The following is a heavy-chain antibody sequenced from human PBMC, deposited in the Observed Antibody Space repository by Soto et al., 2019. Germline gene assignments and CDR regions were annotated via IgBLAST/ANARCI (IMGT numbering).Heavy chain of an antibody. CDR1: VDIVSSNSAA. J-gene: IGHJ6*02. CDR2: TYYRSKWYN. Sequence: SQTRSLTCAISVDIVSSNSAAWNCIRQSPSRGLEWLGRTYYRSKWYNDYAVSVKSRITINPDTSKNQFSLHLYSVTPEDTAVYYCTGITWFRGMDVWGQGTPVTVSS. V-gene: IGHV6-1*01. CDR3: TGITWFRGMDV. D-gene: IGHD3-10*01.